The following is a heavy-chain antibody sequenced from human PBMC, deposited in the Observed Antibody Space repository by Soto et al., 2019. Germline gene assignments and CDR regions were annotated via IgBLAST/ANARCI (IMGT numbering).Heavy chain of an antibody. CDR3: AKTDRLNGYSSGWYSVDY. J-gene: IGHJ4*02. CDR2: ISWNSGSI. CDR1: GFTFDDYA. D-gene: IGHD6-19*01. V-gene: IGHV3-9*01. Sequence: EVQLVESGGGLVQPGRSLRLSCAASGFTFDDYAMHWVRQAPGKGLEWVSGISWNSGSIGYADSVKGRFTISRDNAKNSLYLQMNSLRAEDTALYCCAKTDRLNGYSSGWYSVDYWGQGTLVTVSS.